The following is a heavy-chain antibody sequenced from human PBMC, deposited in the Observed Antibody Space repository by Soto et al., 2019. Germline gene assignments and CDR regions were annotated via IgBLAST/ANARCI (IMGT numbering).Heavy chain of an antibody. Sequence: SSETLSLTCTVSGGSISSSSYYWGWIRQPPGKGLEWIGSIYYSGSTYYNPSLKSRVTISVDTSKNQFSLKLSSVTAADTAVYYCARSGSSGQYSGWLDYWGQGTLVTVSS. CDR3: ARSGSSGQYSGWLDY. V-gene: IGHV4-39*01. J-gene: IGHJ4*02. CDR2: IYYSGST. D-gene: IGHD3-22*01. CDR1: GGSISSSSYY.